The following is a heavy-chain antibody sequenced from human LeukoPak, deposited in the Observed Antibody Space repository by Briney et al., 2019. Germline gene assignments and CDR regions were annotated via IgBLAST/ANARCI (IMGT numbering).Heavy chain of an antibody. CDR3: AKDSGEFDAFDI. J-gene: IGHJ3*02. Sequence: GRSLRLSCAASGFTFDDYAMHWVRQAPGKGLEGVSGISWNSGSIGYADSVKGRFTISRDNAKNSLYLQMNSLSAEDTALYYCAKDSGEFDAFDIWGQGTMVTVSS. CDR1: GFTFDDYA. CDR2: ISWNSGSI. D-gene: IGHD3-10*01. V-gene: IGHV3-9*01.